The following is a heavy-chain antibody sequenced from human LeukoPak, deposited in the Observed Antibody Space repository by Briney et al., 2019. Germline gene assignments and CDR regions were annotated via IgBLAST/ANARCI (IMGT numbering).Heavy chain of an antibody. CDR1: GDSISSGDYY. CDR2: IYYSGST. V-gene: IGHV4-30-4*01. Sequence: SETLSLTCTVSGDSISSGDYYWSWIRQPPGKGLEWIGYIYYSGSTYYNPSLKSPVTISVDTSKNQFSLKLSAVTAADTAVYYCARDLYGMDVWGQGTTVTVSS. J-gene: IGHJ6*02. CDR3: ARDLYGMDV.